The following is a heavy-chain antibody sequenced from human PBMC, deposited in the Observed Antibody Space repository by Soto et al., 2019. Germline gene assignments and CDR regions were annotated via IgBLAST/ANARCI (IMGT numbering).Heavy chain of an antibody. CDR2: IYYSGST. D-gene: IGHD6-13*01. Sequence: QVQLQESGPGLVKPSQTLSLTCTVSGGSISSGGYYWNWIRQHPGKGLEWIGYIYYSGSTYYNPSLRSRVTISGDTSKNQFSLKLSSVTAADTAVYYCARETSSSWYLYYYGMDVWGQGTTVTVSS. V-gene: IGHV4-31*03. CDR1: GGSISSGGYY. CDR3: ARETSSSWYLYYYGMDV. J-gene: IGHJ6*02.